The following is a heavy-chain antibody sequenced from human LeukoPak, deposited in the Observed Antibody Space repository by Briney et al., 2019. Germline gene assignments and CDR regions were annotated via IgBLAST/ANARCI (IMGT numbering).Heavy chain of an antibody. CDR2: ISSSGSTI. D-gene: IGHD6-19*01. CDR3: ASCNSSGWYWGDY. V-gene: IGHV3-11*04. J-gene: IGHJ4*02. Sequence: GGSLRPSCAASGFTFSDYYMSWIRQAPGKGLEWVSYISSSGSTIYYADSVKGRFTISRDNAKNSLYLQMNSLRAEDTAVYYCASCNSSGWYWGDYWGQGTLVTVSS. CDR1: GFTFSDYY.